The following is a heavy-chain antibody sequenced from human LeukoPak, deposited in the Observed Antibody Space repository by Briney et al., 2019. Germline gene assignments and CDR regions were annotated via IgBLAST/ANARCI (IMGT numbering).Heavy chain of an antibody. CDR1: GFTFNTYS. J-gene: IGHJ6*02. CDR3: ASDPGEV. V-gene: IGHV3-48*01. CDR2: ISSSSRTI. Sequence: GGSLRLSRAASGFTFNTYSINWVRQAPGKGLEWLSYISSSSRTIYYADSVKGRFTISRDNAKNSLYLQMNSLRAEDTAVYYCASDPGEVWGQGTTVTVSS.